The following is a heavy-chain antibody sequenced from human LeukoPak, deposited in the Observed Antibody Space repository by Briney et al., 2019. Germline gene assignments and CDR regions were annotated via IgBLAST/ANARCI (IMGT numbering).Heavy chain of an antibody. D-gene: IGHD3-9*01. V-gene: IGHV4-4*07. CDR1: GGSISSYY. CDR3: ARDDFEYSVHYGMDV. J-gene: IGHJ6*02. Sequence: SETLSLTCSVSGGSISSYYWSWVRQPAGKGLEWVGRVHRSGDTNYNPSLKRRLTMSVETSKNQISLRLRSVSDADTAVYYCARDDFEYSVHYGMDVWGQGATVTASS. CDR2: VHRSGDT.